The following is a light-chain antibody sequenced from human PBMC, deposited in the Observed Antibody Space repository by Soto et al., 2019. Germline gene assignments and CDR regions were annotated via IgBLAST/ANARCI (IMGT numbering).Light chain of an antibody. CDR1: SSDVGGYNY. Sequence: QSALTQPASVSGSPGQSITISCTGTSSDVGGYNYVSWYQQHPGKAPKLMIYDVSNRPSGVSNRFSDSTSGHTASLTISGLQGEEDAAYYCSSYTSSSPLVVFGGGTKLTVL. V-gene: IGLV2-14*01. CDR3: SSYTSSSPLVV. CDR2: DVS. J-gene: IGLJ2*01.